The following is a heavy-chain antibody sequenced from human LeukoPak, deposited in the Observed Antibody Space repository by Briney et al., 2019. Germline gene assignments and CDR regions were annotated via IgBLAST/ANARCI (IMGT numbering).Heavy chain of an antibody. CDR2: IIPIFGAA. D-gene: IGHD3-3*01. CDR3: ARDMGDYDFYFNY. Sequence: ASVKASFKASGGTFSSYAISWVRQAPGQGLEWMGGIIPIFGAANYAQKFQGRVTITADESTSTAYMELSSLRSEDTARYYCARDMGDYDFYFNYWGQGTLVTVSS. J-gene: IGHJ4*02. V-gene: IGHV1-69*01. CDR1: GGTFSSYA.